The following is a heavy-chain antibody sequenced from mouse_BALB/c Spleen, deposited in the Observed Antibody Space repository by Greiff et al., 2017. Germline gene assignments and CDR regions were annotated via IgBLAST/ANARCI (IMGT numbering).Heavy chain of an antibody. D-gene: IGHD2-2*01. CDR1: GYTFTSYY. CDR3: TREDGYDGFAY. CDR2: INPSNGGT. V-gene: IGHV1S81*02. J-gene: IGHJ3*01. Sequence: VKVVESGAELVKPGASVKLSCKASGYTFTSYYMYWVKQRPGQGLEWIGEINPSNGGTNFNEKFKSKATLTVDKSSSTAYMQLSSLTSEDSAVYYCTREDGYDGFAYWGQGTLVTVSA.